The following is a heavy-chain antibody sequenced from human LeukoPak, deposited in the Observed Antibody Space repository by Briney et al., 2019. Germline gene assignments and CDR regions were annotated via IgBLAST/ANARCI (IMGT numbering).Heavy chain of an antibody. D-gene: IGHD3-9*01. CDR1: GFTFSSYA. CDR3: ARATNYDLFTLNWFDP. CDR2: ISYDGSNK. Sequence: QPGGSLRLSCAASGFTFSSYAMHWVRQAPGKGLEWVAVISYDGSNKYYADSVKGRFTISRDNSKNTLYLQMNSLRAEDTAVYYCARATNYDLFTLNWFDPWGQGTLVTVSS. J-gene: IGHJ5*02. V-gene: IGHV3-30-3*01.